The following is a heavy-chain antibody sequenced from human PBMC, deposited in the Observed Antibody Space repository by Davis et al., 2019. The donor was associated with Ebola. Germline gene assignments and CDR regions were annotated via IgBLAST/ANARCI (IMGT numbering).Heavy chain of an antibody. CDR3: ARVKVSTQSYYYMDA. J-gene: IGHJ5*02. Sequence: HSQTLSLTCVISVHRASSKSATWNWIRQSPSRGLEWLERTYYNPKWYNDNAVSVESRIIINSDTSKNQFSLHLNSVAPEDTAVYYCARVKVSTQSYYYMDAWGQGTLVTVSS. CDR2: TYYNPKWYN. D-gene: IGHD1-26*01. CDR1: VHRASSKSAT. V-gene: IGHV6-1*01.